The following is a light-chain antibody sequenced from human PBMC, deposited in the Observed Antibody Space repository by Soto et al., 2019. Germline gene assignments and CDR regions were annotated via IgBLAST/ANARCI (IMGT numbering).Light chain of an antibody. J-gene: IGLJ1*01. V-gene: IGLV1-44*01. CDR3: AAWDDSLNGYV. CDR2: GNN. CDR1: SSNIGSNT. Sequence: QSVLTQPPSASVTPGQRVTIPCSGSSSNIGSNTVSWYQQLPGTAPKLLIYGNNQRPSGVPDRFSGSKSGTSASLAISGLQSEDEADYYCAAWDDSLNGYVFGAGTKVTVL.